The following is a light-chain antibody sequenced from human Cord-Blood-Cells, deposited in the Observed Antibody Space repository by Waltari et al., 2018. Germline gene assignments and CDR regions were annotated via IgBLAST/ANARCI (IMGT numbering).Light chain of an antibody. V-gene: IGLV1-47*01. CDR2: RNI. J-gene: IGLJ2*01. CDR3: AAWDDSLSGVV. Sequence: QSVLTQPPSASGTPGQRVTISCSGSSSNIGSNNVYWNQRLPGTAPKLLISRNIQRPSGVPDRFSVSKSGTSASLAIIGLRSEDEADYDCAAWDDSLSGVVFGVGTKLTVL. CDR1: SSNIGSNN.